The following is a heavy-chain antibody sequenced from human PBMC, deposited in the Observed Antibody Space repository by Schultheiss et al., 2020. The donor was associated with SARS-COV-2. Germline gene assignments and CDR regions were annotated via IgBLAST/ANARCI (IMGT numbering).Heavy chain of an antibody. CDR1: GFTFSSYA. D-gene: IGHD1-26*01. J-gene: IGHJ4*02. Sequence: GGSLRLSCAASGFTFSSYAMHWVRQAPGKGLEWVSYISSSGSTIYYADSVKGRFTISRDNAKNSLYLQMNSLRAEDTAVYYCARVGATSYSDYWGQGTLVTVSS. CDR2: ISSSGSTI. CDR3: ARVGATSYSDY. V-gene: IGHV3-48*04.